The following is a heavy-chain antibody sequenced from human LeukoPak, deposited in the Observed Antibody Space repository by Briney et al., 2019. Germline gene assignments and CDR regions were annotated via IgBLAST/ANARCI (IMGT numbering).Heavy chain of an antibody. Sequence: GGSLRLSCAASGFTFSSYAMSWVRQAPGKGLERVSGISGSGGYTYYSDSVKGRFTISRDNSKNTLYLQMSSLRAEDTAVYYCAKAGDSNYYYYSMDVWGKGTTVTVSS. J-gene: IGHJ6*03. V-gene: IGHV3-23*01. D-gene: IGHD3-10*01. CDR1: GFTFSSYA. CDR2: ISGSGGYT. CDR3: AKAGDSNYYYYSMDV.